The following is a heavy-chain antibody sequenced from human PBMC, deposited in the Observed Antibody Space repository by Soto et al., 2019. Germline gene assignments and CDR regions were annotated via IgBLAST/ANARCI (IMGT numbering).Heavy chain of an antibody. J-gene: IGHJ6*02. CDR1: GFTFRSCA. CDR2: IIDSGAST. V-gene: IGHV3-23*01. Sequence: GGSLRLSCAASGFTFRSCAMGWGRQAPGKGLEWVSDIIDSGASTYYADSVKGRFTISRDNSKSTLYLQMNSLRAEDTALYYCAKGRSYYYYYGVDVWGQGTTVTVSS. CDR3: AKGRSYYYYYGVDV.